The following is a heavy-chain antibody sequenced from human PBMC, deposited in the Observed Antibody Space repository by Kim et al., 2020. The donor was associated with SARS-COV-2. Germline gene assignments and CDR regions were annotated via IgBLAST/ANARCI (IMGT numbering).Heavy chain of an antibody. J-gene: IGHJ4*02. CDR2: IIPILGIA. CDR1: GGTFSSYT. V-gene: IGHV1-69*02. CDR3: ARRYYYDSSGYYRQSGPYYFDY. Sequence: SVKVSCKASGGTFSSYTISWVRQAPGQGLEWMGRIIPILGIANYAQKFQGRVTITADKSTSTAYMELSSLRSEDTAVYYCARRYYYDSSGYYRQSGPYYFDYWGQGTLVTVSS. D-gene: IGHD3-22*01.